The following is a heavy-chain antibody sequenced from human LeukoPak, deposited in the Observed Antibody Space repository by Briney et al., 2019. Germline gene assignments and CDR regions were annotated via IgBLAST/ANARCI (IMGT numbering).Heavy chain of an antibody. Sequence: GGSLRLSCAASGFTFSSYCMHWVRQAPGKGLEWVAVISYEGSNEYYADSVKGRFTISRDNSKNTLYLHMTSLRAEDAAVYYCAKGGIRYYYDSSGYYGDYWGQGTLVTVSS. J-gene: IGHJ4*02. CDR2: ISYEGSNE. D-gene: IGHD3-22*01. V-gene: IGHV3-30*18. CDR1: GFTFSSYC. CDR3: AKGGIRYYYDSSGYYGDY.